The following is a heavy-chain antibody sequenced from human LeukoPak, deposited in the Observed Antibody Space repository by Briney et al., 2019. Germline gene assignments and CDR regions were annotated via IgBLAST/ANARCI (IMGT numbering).Heavy chain of an antibody. CDR2: ISSSSSDI. CDR1: GFTFSRYS. J-gene: IGHJ4*02. V-gene: IGHV3-21*01. CDR3: ARTYYYDSSAYYLY. D-gene: IGHD3-22*01. Sequence: PGGSLRLSCAASGFTFSRYSMNWVRQAPGKGLEWVSSISSSSSDIYYADSVKGRSTISRDNAKNSLYLQMNSLRAEDTAVYYCARTYYYDSSAYYLYWGQGTLVTVSS.